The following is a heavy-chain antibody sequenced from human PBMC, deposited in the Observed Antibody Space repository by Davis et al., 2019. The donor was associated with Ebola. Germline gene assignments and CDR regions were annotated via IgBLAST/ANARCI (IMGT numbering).Heavy chain of an antibody. CDR1: GGPISTYY. CDR2: IYYSGST. J-gene: IGHJ6*02. Sequence: MPSETLSLTCTVSGGPISTYYWSWIRQPPGNGLEWIGHIYYSGSTNYKSSLKSRVTISVDTSKNQFSLKLSSVTAADTAVYYCASVPRSYDFWSGRYSYHGVDVWGQGTTVTVS. V-gene: IGHV4-59*01. CDR3: ASVPRSYDFWSGRYSYHGVDV. D-gene: IGHD3-3*01.